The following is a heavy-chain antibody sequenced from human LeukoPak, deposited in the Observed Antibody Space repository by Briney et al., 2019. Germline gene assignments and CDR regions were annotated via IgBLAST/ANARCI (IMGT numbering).Heavy chain of an antibody. CDR2: IYYSGST. CDR3: ARDNRPIRRRTGYAFDI. V-gene: IGHV4-28*06. J-gene: IGHJ3*02. Sequence: SETLSLTCAVSGYSISSSNWWGWIRQPPGKGLEWIGYIYYSGSTNYNPSLKSRVTMSVDTSKNQFSLKLSSVTALDTAVYYCARDNRPIRRRTGYAFDIWGQGTMVTVSS. D-gene: IGHD1-14*01. CDR1: GYSISSSNW.